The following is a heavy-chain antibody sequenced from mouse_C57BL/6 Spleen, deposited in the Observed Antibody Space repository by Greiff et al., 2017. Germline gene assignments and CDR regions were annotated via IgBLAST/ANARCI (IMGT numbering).Heavy chain of an antibody. D-gene: IGHD1-1*02. CDR1: GFNIKDDY. V-gene: IGHV14-4*01. Sequence: VQLQQSGAELVRPGASVKLSCTASGFNIKDDYMHWVKQRPEQGLEWIGWIDPENGDTEYASKFQGKATITADTSSNTAYLQLSSLTSEDTAVYYCTTNYGGGDYFDYWGQGTTLTVSS. J-gene: IGHJ2*01. CDR2: IDPENGDT. CDR3: TTNYGGGDYFDY.